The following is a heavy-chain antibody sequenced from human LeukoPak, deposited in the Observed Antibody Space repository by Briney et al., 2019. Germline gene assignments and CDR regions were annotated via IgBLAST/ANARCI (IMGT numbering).Heavy chain of an antibody. D-gene: IGHD3-22*01. CDR1: GGTFSSYA. CDR3: ARGYVAMIVGNEHESPNGG. Sequence: SVKVSCKASGGTFSSYAISWVRQAPGQGLEWMGRIIPIFGTANYALKFQGRVTITTDESTSTAYMELSSLRSEDTAVYYCARGYVAMIVGNEHESPNGGWGQGTLVTVSS. V-gene: IGHV1-69*05. J-gene: IGHJ4*02. CDR2: IIPIFGTA.